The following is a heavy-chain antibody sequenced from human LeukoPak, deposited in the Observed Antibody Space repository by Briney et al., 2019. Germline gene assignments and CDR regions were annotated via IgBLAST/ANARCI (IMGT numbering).Heavy chain of an antibody. J-gene: IGHJ3*02. V-gene: IGHV3-33*01. Sequence: GGSLRLSCPASGFTVSSYGMHWVRQAPGKGLEWVAVIWYDGSNKYYADSVKGRFTICRDNSKNTLYLQMTSLRAEYTAVYYCAREPVRYCSSTSCYVQGDDAFDIWGQGTMVTVSS. CDR1: GFTVSSYG. D-gene: IGHD2-2*01. CDR2: IWYDGSNK. CDR3: AREPVRYCSSTSCYVQGDDAFDI.